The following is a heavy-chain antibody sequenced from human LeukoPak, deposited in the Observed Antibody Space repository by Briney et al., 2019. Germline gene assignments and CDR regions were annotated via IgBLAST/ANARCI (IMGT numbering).Heavy chain of an antibody. CDR2: INHSGST. J-gene: IGHJ4*02. V-gene: IGHV4-34*01. D-gene: IGHD1-14*01. Sequence: SETLSLTCAVYGGSFSGYYWSWIRQPPGKGLEWIGEINHSGSTNYNPSLKSRVTISVDRSKNQFSLKLSSVTAADTAVYYCARGPYVYDYWGQGTLVTVSS. CDR3: ARGPYVYDY. CDR1: GGSFSGYY.